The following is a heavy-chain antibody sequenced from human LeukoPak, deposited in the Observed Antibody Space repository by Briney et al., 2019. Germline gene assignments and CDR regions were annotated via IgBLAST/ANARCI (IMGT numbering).Heavy chain of an antibody. D-gene: IGHD1-1*01. Sequence: GGSLRLSCAASGFTFSDYDMHWVRQATGKGLEWVSAIGTAGDTYYTGSVKGRFTISRENAKNSLYLQMNSLRAGDTAVYYCARVAKERVGGVYYFDYWGQGTLATVSS. CDR1: GFTFSDYD. J-gene: IGHJ4*02. V-gene: IGHV3-13*01. CDR3: ARVAKERVGGVYYFDY. CDR2: IGTAGDT.